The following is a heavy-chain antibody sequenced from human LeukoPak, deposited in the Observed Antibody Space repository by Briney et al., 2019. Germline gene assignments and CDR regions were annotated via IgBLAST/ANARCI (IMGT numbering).Heavy chain of an antibody. D-gene: IGHD3-10*01. V-gene: IGHV4-59*01. CDR1: GGSMFSYY. CDR2: IYYTGST. Sequence: SETLSLTCTVSGGSMFSYYWSWVRQSPGKGLEWIGYIYYTGSTNYNPSLKSRVTISIDMSRTQFSLKLRSVTAADTAVYYCASTYFGSGSFPLDYWGQGILVTVSS. CDR3: ASTYFGSGSFPLDY. J-gene: IGHJ4*02.